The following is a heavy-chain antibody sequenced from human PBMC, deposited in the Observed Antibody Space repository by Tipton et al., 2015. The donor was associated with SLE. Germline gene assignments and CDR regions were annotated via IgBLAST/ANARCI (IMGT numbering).Heavy chain of an antibody. CDR2: ISSSSTTT. CDR3: ARDQLTFDY. CDR1: GFTFSTYS. D-gene: IGHD1-1*01. J-gene: IGHJ4*02. V-gene: IGHV3-48*02. Sequence: SLRLSCAASGFTFSTYSMSWVRQAPGKGLEWVSYISSSSTTTYYADSVKGRFTISRDNAKNSLYLQMNSLRDDDTAVYYCARDQLTFDYWGQGTLVTVSS.